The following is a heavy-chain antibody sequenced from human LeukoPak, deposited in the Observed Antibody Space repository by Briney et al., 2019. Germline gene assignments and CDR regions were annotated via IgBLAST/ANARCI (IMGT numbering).Heavy chain of an antibody. V-gene: IGHV1-69*04. CDR1: GGTFSSYA. D-gene: IGHD3-9*01. J-gene: IGHJ4*02. CDR3: ARDPTHYLRYGYFDY. CDR2: IIPILGIA. Sequence: SVKVSCKASGGTFSSYAISWVRQAPGQGLEWMGRIIPILGIANYAQKFQGRVTITADKSTSTAYMELSSLGSEDTAVYYCARDPTHYLRYGYFDYWGQGILVTVSS.